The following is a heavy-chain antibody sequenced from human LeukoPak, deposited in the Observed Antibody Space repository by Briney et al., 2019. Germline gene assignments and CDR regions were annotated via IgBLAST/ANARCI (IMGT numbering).Heavy chain of an antibody. CDR3: AILRHPYYYYGMDV. CDR1: GFTFSSYW. CDR2: INSDGSST. J-gene: IGHJ6*02. Sequence: PGGSLRLSCAASGFTFSSYWMSWVRQAPGKGLVWVSRINSDGSSTSYADSVKGRFTISRDNAKNTLYLQMNGLRAEDTAVYYCAILRHPYYYYGMDVWGQGTTVTVSS. V-gene: IGHV3-74*01.